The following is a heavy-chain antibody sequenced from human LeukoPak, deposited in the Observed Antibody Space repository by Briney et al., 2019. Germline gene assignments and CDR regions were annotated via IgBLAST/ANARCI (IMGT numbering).Heavy chain of an antibody. CDR3: ARHSGSYSYFDY. CDR1: GFTFTGYA. J-gene: IGHJ4*02. CDR2: ISGSGGST. D-gene: IGHD1-26*01. Sequence: GGSLRLSCAASGFTFTGYAMRWVRQAPGKGLEWVSGISGSGGSTYYADSVKGRSTISRDNSKNTLYLQMNGLRAADTAVYYCARHSGSYSYFDYWGQGTLVTVSS. V-gene: IGHV3-23*01.